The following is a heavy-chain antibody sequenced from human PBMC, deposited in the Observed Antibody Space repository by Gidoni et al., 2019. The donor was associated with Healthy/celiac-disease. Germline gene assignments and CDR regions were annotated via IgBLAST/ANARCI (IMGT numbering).Heavy chain of an antibody. Sequence: EVQLVESGGGLVQPGGSLRLSCAASGVTFSSYWMRWVRQAPGKGLEWVANIKQDGSEKYYVDSVKGRFTISRDNAKNSLYLQMNSLRAEDTAVYYCARVGAAKYYGSGSYYIWGAVIWGQGTLVTVSS. V-gene: IGHV3-7*03. CDR2: IKQDGSEK. CDR1: GVTFSSYW. CDR3: ARVGAAKYYGSGSYYIWGAVI. J-gene: IGHJ4*02. D-gene: IGHD3-10*01.